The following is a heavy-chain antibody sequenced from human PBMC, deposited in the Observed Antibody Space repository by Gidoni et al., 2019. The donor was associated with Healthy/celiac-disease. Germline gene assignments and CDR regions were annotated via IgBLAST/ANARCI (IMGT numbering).Heavy chain of an antibody. CDR1: GVTFSSYT. CDR3: ARTKWELNSAHFDY. Sequence: QVQLVQSWAEVKKPGSSVKVSCKASGVTFSSYTISWVRQAPGQGLEWMGRIIPILGIANYAKKFQGRVTITADKSTSTAYMELSSLRSEDTAVYYCARTKWELNSAHFDYWGQGTLVTVSS. J-gene: IGHJ4*02. V-gene: IGHV1-69*02. CDR2: IIPILGIA. D-gene: IGHD1-26*01.